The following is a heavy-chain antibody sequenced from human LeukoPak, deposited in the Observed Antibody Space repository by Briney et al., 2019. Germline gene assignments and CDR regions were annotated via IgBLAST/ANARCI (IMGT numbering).Heavy chain of an antibody. J-gene: IGHJ4*02. D-gene: IGHD2-21*01. CDR1: GFTFDTNG. Sequence: GGSLRLSCAASGFTFDTNGMAWVRQAPGKGLEWLSTIDYSGAGTHYADSVKGRFTISRDNSKNTLFLQIDSLRPEDTAIYYCVTDCCSGEGTMFDYWGQGTLITVSS. CDR2: IDYSGAGT. V-gene: IGHV3-23*01. CDR3: VTDCCSGEGTMFDY.